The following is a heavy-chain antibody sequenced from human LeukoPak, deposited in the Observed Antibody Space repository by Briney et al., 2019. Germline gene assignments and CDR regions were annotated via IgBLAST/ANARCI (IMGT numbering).Heavy chain of an antibody. CDR1: GGSFSGYY. CDR3: ASTRYITFGGVIVKGYYYYMDV. Sequence: PSETLSLTCAVYGGSFSGYYWSWIRQPPGKGLEWIGEINHSGSTNYNPSLKSRVTISVDTSKNQFSLKLSSVTAADTAVYYCASTRYITFGGVIVKGYYYYMDVWGKGTTVTVSS. J-gene: IGHJ6*03. CDR2: INHSGST. V-gene: IGHV4-34*01. D-gene: IGHD3-16*02.